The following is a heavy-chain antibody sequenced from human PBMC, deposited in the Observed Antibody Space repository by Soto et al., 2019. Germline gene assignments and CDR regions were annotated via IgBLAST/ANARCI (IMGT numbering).Heavy chain of an antibody. D-gene: IGHD2-2*01. J-gene: IGHJ4*02. Sequence: HGGSLRLSCAASGFTFSSYSMSWVRQAPGKGLEWVSSISSSSSYIYYADSVEGRFIISRDNSENTLYLQMSSLRAEDTAVYYCVKGAYCSTSTCASDFWGQGTLVTVSS. CDR1: GFTFSSYS. CDR2: ISSSSSYI. CDR3: VKGAYCSTSTCASDF. V-gene: IGHV3-21*04.